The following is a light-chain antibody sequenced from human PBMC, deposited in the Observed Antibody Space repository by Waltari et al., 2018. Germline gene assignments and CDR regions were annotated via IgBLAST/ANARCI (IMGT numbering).Light chain of an antibody. Sequence: QSVLTQPPSVSGAPGQRVPIPCPGSGSNIVAGHDVHWYQQLPRAAPKLLIYGSTSRPLGVPARFFGSTSGASASLAIIGLQAEDEADYYCQSYDTSLSVVFGGGTKLTVL. CDR2: GST. CDR3: QSYDTSLSVV. J-gene: IGLJ3*02. CDR1: GSNIVAGHD. V-gene: IGLV1-40*01.